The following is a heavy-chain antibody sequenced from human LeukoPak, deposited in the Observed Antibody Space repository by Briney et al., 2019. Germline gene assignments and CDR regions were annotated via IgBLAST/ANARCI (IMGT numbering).Heavy chain of an antibody. J-gene: IGHJ3*02. CDR1: GFIFSSYS. Sequence: GGSLRLSCAASGFIFSSYSMNRVRQAPGKGLEWVSSISSSSSYIYYADSVKGRVTISRDNAKNSLYLQMNSLRAEDTAVYYCARSGSGWQSGHDAFDIWGQGTMVTVSS. CDR3: ARSGSGWQSGHDAFDI. V-gene: IGHV3-21*01. CDR2: ISSSSSYI. D-gene: IGHD6-19*01.